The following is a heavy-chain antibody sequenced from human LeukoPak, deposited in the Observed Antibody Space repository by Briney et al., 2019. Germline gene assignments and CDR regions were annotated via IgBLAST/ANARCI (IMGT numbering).Heavy chain of an antibody. V-gene: IGHV3-23*01. D-gene: IGHD3-10*01. CDR3: AKVLWFGELSRIVFDY. CDR1: GFTFSSYA. Sequence: PGGSLRLSCAASGFTFSSYAMSWVRQAPGKGLEWVSAISGSGGSTYDADSVKGRFTISRDNSKNTLYLQMNSLRAEDTAVYYCAKVLWFGELSRIVFDYWGQGTLVTVSS. CDR2: ISGSGGST. J-gene: IGHJ4*02.